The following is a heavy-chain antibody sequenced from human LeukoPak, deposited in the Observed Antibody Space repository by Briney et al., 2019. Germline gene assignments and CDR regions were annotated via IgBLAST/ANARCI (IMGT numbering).Heavy chain of an antibody. CDR1: GYSISSGYY. J-gene: IGHJ4*02. CDR2: IYYSGST. D-gene: IGHD6-13*01. CDR3: ARLYSSRGFDY. V-gene: IGHV4-38-2*02. Sequence: PSETLSLTCTVSGYSISSGYYWGWIRQPPGKGLEWIGSIYYSGSTYYNPSLKSRVTISVDTSKNQFSLKLSSVTAADTAVYYCARLYSSRGFDYWGQGTLVTVSS.